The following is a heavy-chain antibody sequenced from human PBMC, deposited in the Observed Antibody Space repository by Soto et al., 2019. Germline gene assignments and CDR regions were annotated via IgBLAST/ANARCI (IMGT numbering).Heavy chain of an antibody. Sequence: QVQLVQSGAEVKKTGASVKVSCKASGYTFTSYGITWVRQAPGQGLEWMGWISAYNGNTNYAQMFQGRVTMTTDTSTSKAYMEVRSLRLDDRAVYYCGRNRYDSSGYYAYYYGMDVWGQGTTVTFSS. D-gene: IGHD3-22*01. CDR2: ISAYNGNT. CDR1: GYTFTSYG. J-gene: IGHJ6*02. CDR3: GRNRYDSSGYYAYYYGMDV. V-gene: IGHV1-18*04.